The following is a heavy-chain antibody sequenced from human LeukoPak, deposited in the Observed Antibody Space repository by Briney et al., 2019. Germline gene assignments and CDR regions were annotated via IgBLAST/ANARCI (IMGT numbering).Heavy chain of an antibody. CDR3: AREKGSYYYDSSGYYYSPHWFDP. D-gene: IGHD3-22*01. CDR2: ISAYNGNT. J-gene: IGHJ5*02. Sequence: ASVKVSCKASGYTFTSYGVSWVRQAPGQGGEGRGWISAYNGNTDYAQKLQGRVTMTTDTSTSTAYMELRSLRSDHTAVYYCAREKGSYYYDSSGYYYSPHWFDPWGQGTLVTVSS. V-gene: IGHV1-18*01. CDR1: GYTFTSYG.